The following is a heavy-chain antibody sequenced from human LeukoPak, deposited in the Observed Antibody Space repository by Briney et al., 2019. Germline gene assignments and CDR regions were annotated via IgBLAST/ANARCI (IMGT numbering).Heavy chain of an antibody. J-gene: IGHJ4*02. V-gene: IGHV3-21*01. CDR1: GFTFSSYS. CDR2: ISSSSSYI. CDR3: ARDRIAAAGTNVY. Sequence: GGSLTLPCAPSGFTFSSYSMNWVPRARGRAREWVSSISSSSSYIYYADSVKGRFTIYRDNAKNSLYLQMNSLRSEDTAVYDCARDRIAAAGTNVYWGQGTLVSVFS. D-gene: IGHD6-13*01.